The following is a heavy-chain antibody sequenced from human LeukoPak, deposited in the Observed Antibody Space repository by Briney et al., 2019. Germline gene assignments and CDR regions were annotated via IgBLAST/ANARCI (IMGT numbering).Heavy chain of an antibody. CDR2: INHIGST. D-gene: IGHD3-22*01. J-gene: IGHJ6*03. CDR3: ARGRRYYYDSSGYPGSYYYYMDV. Sequence: SETLSLTCAVYGGSFSGYYWSWIRQPPGKGREWIGEINHIGSTNYNPSLKCRVTISVDTSKNQFSLKLSSVTAADTAVYYCARGRRYYYDSSGYPGSYYYYMDVWGKGTTVTVSS. V-gene: IGHV4-34*01. CDR1: GGSFSGYY.